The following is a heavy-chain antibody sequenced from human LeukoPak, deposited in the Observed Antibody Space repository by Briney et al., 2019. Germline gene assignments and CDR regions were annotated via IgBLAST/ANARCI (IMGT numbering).Heavy chain of an antibody. D-gene: IGHD4-23*01. CDR3: AKTVVLNLPTYFDY. V-gene: IGHV3-23*01. J-gene: IGHJ4*02. CDR2: ISGSGGST. CDR1: GFTYSSYA. Sequence: GGSLRLSCAASGFTYSSYAMSWVRQAPGKGLEWVSAISGSGGSTYYADSVKGRFTISRDNSKNTLYLQMNSLRAEDTAEYYCAKTVVLNLPTYFDYWGQGTLVTVSS.